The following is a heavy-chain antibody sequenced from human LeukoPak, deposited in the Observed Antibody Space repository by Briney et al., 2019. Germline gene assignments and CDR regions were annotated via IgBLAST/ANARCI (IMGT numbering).Heavy chain of an antibody. CDR1: GFTFGTYA. CDR2: LSGSGIST. D-gene: IGHD3/OR15-3a*01. Sequence: SGGSLRLSCAASGFTFGTYAMTWVRQAPGKGLEWVAALSGSGISTYYADSVKGRFTISRANSENTLHLQMDGLRAEDTAVYFCAKGRGTGTYYFDYWGRGILVTVSS. CDR3: AKGRGTGTYYFDY. J-gene: IGHJ4*02. V-gene: IGHV3-23*01.